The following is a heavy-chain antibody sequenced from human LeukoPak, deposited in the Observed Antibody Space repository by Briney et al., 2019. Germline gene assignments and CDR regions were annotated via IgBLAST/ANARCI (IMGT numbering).Heavy chain of an antibody. Sequence: ASVKVSCKASGYTFTGYYMHWVRQAPGQGLEWMGWINPNSGGTNYAQKFQGRVTMTRDTSISTAYMELSRLRSDDTAVYYCARLQAATTSFHDYWGQGTLVTVSS. J-gene: IGHJ4*02. CDR2: INPNSGGT. D-gene: IGHD6-25*01. V-gene: IGHV1-2*02. CDR3: ARLQAATTSFHDY. CDR1: GYTFTGYY.